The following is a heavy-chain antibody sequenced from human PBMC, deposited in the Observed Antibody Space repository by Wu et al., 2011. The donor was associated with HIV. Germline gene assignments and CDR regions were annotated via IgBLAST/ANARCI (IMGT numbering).Heavy chain of an antibody. J-gene: IGHJ6*01. D-gene: IGHD5-18*01. CDR1: GGTFSSYG. V-gene: IGHV1-69*01. CDR2: IIPMFGTA. Sequence: QVQLVQSGAEVKKPGSSVKVSCKASGGTFSSYGISWVRQAPGQGLEWMGGIIPMFGTANSAQKFQGRVTITTDESASTAYMELSSLRSEDTAVYYCATEVGYGYYYGMDVWGPRDHGHRLL. CDR3: ATEVGYGYYYGMDV.